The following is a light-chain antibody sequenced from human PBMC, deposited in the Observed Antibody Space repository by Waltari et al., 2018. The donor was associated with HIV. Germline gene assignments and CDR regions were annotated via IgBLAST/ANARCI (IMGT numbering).Light chain of an antibody. CDR3: QHRSSWPPT. CDR1: HSVSNF. CDR2: DAS. Sequence: EIVLTQSPATLSLSPGEKATLSCRPSHSVSNFLAWYQQKPGQAPRLLIYDASNRATDIPARFTGSGSGRDFTLTISNLEPEDFADYYCQHRSSWPPTFGGGTKVEIK. V-gene: IGKV3-11*02. J-gene: IGKJ4*01.